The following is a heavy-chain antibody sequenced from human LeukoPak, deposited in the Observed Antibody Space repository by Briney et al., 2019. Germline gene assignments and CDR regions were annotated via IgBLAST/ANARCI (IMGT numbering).Heavy chain of an antibody. CDR3: ARSCGDYYFDY. Sequence: TSETPSLTCTVSGDSISSVDYYWSWIRQPPGKGLEWIGYIYYSGSTYYNPSLKSRVTISVDTSKNQFSLKLSSVTAADTAVYYCARSCGDYYFDYWGQGTLVTVSS. CDR1: GDSISSVDYY. V-gene: IGHV4-30-4*08. D-gene: IGHD4-17*01. J-gene: IGHJ4*02. CDR2: IYYSGST.